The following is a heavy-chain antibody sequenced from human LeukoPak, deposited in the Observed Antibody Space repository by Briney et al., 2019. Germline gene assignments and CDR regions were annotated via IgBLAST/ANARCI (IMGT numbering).Heavy chain of an antibody. CDR1: GGSFSGCY. D-gene: IGHD3-22*01. J-gene: IGHJ4*02. CDR2: INHSGST. CDR3: ARRVSGNYYDSSGYHFDY. V-gene: IGHV4-34*01. Sequence: SETLSLTCAVYGGSFSGCYWSWIRQPPGKGLEWIGEINHSGSTNYNPSLKSRVTISVDTSKNQFSLKLSSVTAADTAVYYCARRVSGNYYDSSGYHFDYWGQGTLVTVSS.